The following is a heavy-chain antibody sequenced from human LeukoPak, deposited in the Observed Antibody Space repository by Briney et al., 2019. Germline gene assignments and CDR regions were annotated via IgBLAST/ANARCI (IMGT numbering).Heavy chain of an antibody. CDR1: GGSFSGYY. D-gene: IGHD5-18*01. Sequence: SETLSLTCAVYGGSFSGYYWSWIRQPPGKGLEWIGEINHSGSTNYNPSLKSRVTIPVDTSKNQFSLKLSSVTAADTAVYYCAQRIQLWLGGWFDPWGQGTLVTVSS. CDR2: INHSGST. J-gene: IGHJ5*02. CDR3: AQRIQLWLGGWFDP. V-gene: IGHV4-34*01.